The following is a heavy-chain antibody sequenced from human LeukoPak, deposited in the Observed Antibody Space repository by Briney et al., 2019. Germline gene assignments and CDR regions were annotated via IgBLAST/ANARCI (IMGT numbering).Heavy chain of an antibody. V-gene: IGHV3-53*01. CDR2: IDNFGNT. CDR3: AGGTYYGSGSRPGYLDY. J-gene: IGHJ4*02. D-gene: IGHD3-10*01. CDR1: EFSVNNNY. Sequence: GGSLRLSCAASEFSVNNNYMKWVRQSPGQGLEWVSTIDNFGNTDYADSVKGRFSISGDSSKNTVYLQMNSLRAEDTAMYFCAGGTYYGSGSRPGYLDYWGLGTLVTVSS.